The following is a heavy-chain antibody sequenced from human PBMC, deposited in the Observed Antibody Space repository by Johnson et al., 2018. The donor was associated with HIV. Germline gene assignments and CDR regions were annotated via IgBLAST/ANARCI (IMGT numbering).Heavy chain of an antibody. CDR3: PREKLDSSGYYDAFDI. J-gene: IGHJ3*02. CDR2: IRYDGSNK. D-gene: IGHD3-22*01. V-gene: IGHV3-30*04. Sequence: QVQLVESGGGVVQPGRSLRLSCAASGFTFSSYAMHWVRQAPGKGLEWVAFIRYDGSNKYYADSVKGRFSISRDNSKNTLYLQMNSLRAEDTAVYYCPREKLDSSGYYDAFDIWGQGTMVTVSS. CDR1: GFTFSSYA.